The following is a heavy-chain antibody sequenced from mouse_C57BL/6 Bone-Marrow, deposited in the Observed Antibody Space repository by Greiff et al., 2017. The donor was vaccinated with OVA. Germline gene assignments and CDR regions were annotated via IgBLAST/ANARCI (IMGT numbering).Heavy chain of an antibody. V-gene: IGHV1-74*01. CDR1: GYTFTSYW. J-gene: IGHJ2*01. Sequence: QVQLQQPGAELVKPGASVKGSCKASGYTFTSYWMHWVKQRPGQGLEWIGRIHPSDSDTNYNQKFKGKATLTVDKSSSTAYMQLSSVTSEDSAVYYCASLITTVRGDFDYWGQGTTLTVSS. D-gene: IGHD1-1*01. CDR2: IHPSDSDT. CDR3: ASLITTVRGDFDY.